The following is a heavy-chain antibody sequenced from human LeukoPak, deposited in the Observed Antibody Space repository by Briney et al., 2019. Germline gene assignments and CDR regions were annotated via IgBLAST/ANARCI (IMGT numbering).Heavy chain of an antibody. J-gene: IGHJ4*02. CDR3: GRDGGGSSWYGMNY. V-gene: IGHV4-39*07. CDR1: GVSISSSSYY. CDR2: IYYSGST. D-gene: IGHD6-13*01. Sequence: PSETLSLTCTVSGVSISSSSYYWGWLRQPPGKGREWIGSIYYSGSTYYNPSLKTRVTISLDTSKNQSSLKLSSVAAADTSVEYCGRDGGGSSWYGMNYWREGTLVTVS.